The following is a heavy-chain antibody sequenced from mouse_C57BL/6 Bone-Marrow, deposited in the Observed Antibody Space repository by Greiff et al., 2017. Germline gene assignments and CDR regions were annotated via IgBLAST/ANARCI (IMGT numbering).Heavy chain of an antibody. J-gene: IGHJ3*01. CDR2: IWSGGST. CDR3: AKLTGTRFAY. Sequence: QVQLQQSGPGLVQPSQSLSITCTVSGFSLTSYGVHWVRQSPGKGLAWLGVIWSGGSTDYNAAFISRLSISKDNSKSQVFFKMNSLQTDDTAMYYCAKLTGTRFAYWGQGTLVTVSA. CDR1: GFSLTSYG. D-gene: IGHD4-1*01. V-gene: IGHV2-2*01.